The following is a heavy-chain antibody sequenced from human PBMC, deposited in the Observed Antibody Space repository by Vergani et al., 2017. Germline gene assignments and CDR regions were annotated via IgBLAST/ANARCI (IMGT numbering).Heavy chain of an antibody. V-gene: IGHV3-9*01. D-gene: IGHD6-13*01. CDR1: GFNFDDYA. J-gene: IGHJ4*02. CDR3: AKSYSSSWYHYFDY. Sequence: EVQLVESGGGLVQPGRSLRLSCAASGFNFDDYAMHWVRQAPGKGLEWVSGISWNSGSIGYADSVKGRFTISRDNAKNSLYLQMNSLRAEDTALYYCAKSYSSSWYHYFDYWGQGTLVTVSS. CDR2: ISWNSGSI.